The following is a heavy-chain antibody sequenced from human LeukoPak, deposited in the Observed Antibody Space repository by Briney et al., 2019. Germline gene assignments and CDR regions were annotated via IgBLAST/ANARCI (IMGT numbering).Heavy chain of an antibody. CDR2: IYYSGST. D-gene: IGHD2-15*01. CDR3: ARDRGETYCSGGSCYRLGYGMDV. J-gene: IGHJ6*04. CDR1: GGSISSYY. Sequence: SGTLSLTCTVSGGSISSYYWSWIRQPPGKGLEWIGYIYYSGSTNYNPSLKSRVTISVDTSKNQFSLKLSSVTAADTAVYYCARDRGETYCSGGSCYRLGYGMDVWGKGTTVTVSS. V-gene: IGHV4-59*01.